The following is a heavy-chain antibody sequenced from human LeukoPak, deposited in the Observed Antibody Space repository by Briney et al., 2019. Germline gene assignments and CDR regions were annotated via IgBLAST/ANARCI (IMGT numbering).Heavy chain of an antibody. CDR3: ARTTITMIRGFDP. J-gene: IGHJ5*02. Sequence: ASVKVSCKASGYTFTGYYMHWVRQAPGQGLEWMGWINPNSGGTNYAQKFQGRVTMTRDTSISTAYMELNRLRSDDTAVYYCARTTITMIRGFDPWGQGTLVTVSS. CDR2: INPNSGGT. V-gene: IGHV1-2*02. CDR1: GYTFTGYY. D-gene: IGHD3-10*01.